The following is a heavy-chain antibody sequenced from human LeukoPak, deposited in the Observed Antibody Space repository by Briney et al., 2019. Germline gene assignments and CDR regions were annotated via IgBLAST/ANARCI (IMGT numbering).Heavy chain of an antibody. V-gene: IGHV4-34*01. CDR1: GGSFSGYY. CDR3: ARGRVAARPHAPAWFDP. D-gene: IGHD6-6*01. J-gene: IGHJ5*02. Sequence: SETLSLTCAVYGGSFSGYYWSWIRQPPGKGLEWNGEINHSGSTNYNPSLKSRVTISVDTSKNQFSLKLSSVTAADTAVYYCARGRVAARPHAPAWFDPWGQGTLVTVSS. CDR2: INHSGST.